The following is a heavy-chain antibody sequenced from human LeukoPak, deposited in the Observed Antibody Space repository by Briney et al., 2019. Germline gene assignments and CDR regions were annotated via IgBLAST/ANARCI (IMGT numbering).Heavy chain of an antibody. CDR2: IKQDGSEK. CDR3: ARAPYSSNPPDAFDI. V-gene: IGHV3-7*01. CDR1: GFTFSSYW. D-gene: IGHD6-13*01. Sequence: GGSLRLSCAASGFTFSSYWMSWVRQAPGKGLEWVANIKQDGSEKYYVDSVKGRFTISRDNAKNSLYLQMNSLRAEDTAVYYCARAPYSSNPPDAFDIWGQGTMVTVSS. J-gene: IGHJ3*02.